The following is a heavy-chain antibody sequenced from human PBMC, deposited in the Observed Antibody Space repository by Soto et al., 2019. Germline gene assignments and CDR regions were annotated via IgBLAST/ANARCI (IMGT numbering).Heavy chain of an antibody. Sequence: VASVKVSCKASGYTFTGYYMHWVRQAPGQGLEWMGWINPNSGGTNYAQKFQGRVTMTRDTSIGTAYMELSRLRSDDTAVYYCARAGGGYCSGGSCYYTQYYYYYYGMDVSGQGPTVPVSS. CDR1: GYTFTGYY. D-gene: IGHD2-15*01. CDR3: ARAGGGYCSGGSCYYTQYYYYYYGMDV. J-gene: IGHJ6*02. V-gene: IGHV1-2*02. CDR2: INPNSGGT.